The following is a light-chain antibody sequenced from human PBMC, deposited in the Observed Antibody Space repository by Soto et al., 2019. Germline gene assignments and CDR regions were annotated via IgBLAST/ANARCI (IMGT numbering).Light chain of an antibody. Sequence: QSALTQPAAVSGSPGQSITISCTGTSSDVGGYNYVSWCQQHPGKAPKLMIYDVSNRPSGVSNRFSGSKSGNTASLTISGLQAEDEADYYGSSYTSSSFYVFGTGTKLTVL. CDR1: SSDVGGYNY. J-gene: IGLJ1*01. V-gene: IGLV2-14*01. CDR2: DVS. CDR3: SSYTSSSFYV.